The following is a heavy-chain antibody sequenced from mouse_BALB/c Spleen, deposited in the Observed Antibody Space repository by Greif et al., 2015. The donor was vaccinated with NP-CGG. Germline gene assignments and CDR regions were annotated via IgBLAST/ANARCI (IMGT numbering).Heavy chain of an antibody. CDR1: GFSLTSYG. V-gene: IGHV2-6-2*01. CDR2: IWSDGST. D-gene: IGHD1-1*01. CDR3: ARHYHGSSYWYFDV. J-gene: IGHJ1*01. Sequence: QVQLQQSGPDLVAPSQSLSITCTVSGFSLTSYGVHWVRQPPGKGLEWLVVIWSDGSTTYNSALKSRLSIGKDNSKSQVFLKMNSLQTDDTAMYYCARHYHGSSYWYFDVWGAGTTVTVSS.